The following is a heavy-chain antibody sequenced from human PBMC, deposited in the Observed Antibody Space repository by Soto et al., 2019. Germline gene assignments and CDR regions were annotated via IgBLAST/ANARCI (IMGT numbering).Heavy chain of an antibody. CDR2: IIPIFGTA. CDR3: ARGTFYXXGXXXXNWFDP. Sequence: QVQLVQSGAEVKKPGSSVKVSCKASGGTFSSYAISWVRQXPGQGLEWMGGIIPIFGTANYAQKFQGRVTITADESTSTAYMELSSLRSEDTAVYYCARGTFYXXGXXXXNWFDPWGQGTLVTVSS. CDR1: GGTFSSYA. J-gene: IGHJ5*02. V-gene: IGHV1-69*01. D-gene: IGHD2-2*02.